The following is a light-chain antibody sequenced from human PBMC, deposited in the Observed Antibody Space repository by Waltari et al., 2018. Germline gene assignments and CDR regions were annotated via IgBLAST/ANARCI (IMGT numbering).Light chain of an antibody. V-gene: IGLV1-44*01. CDR3: GAWDDGVKEWV. Sequence: QSVLTQPPSASGTPGRRVTISCSGTIYHIGINTVNWYQQFPGSAPKPPIFSPTQRPSGVPDRFSASKSGTSASLAINGLQAADEADYYCGAWDDGVKEWVFGGGTKLTVL. CDR2: SPT. J-gene: IGLJ3*02. CDR1: IYHIGINT.